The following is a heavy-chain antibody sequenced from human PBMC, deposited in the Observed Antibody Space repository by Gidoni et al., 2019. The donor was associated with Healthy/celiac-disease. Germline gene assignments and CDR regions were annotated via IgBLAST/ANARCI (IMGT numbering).Heavy chain of an antibody. CDR3: ARRCLSDAFDI. J-gene: IGHJ3*02. CDR2: IYYGGST. V-gene: IGHV4-39*01. Sequence: QLQLQESGPGLVKPSETLSLTCTVSGGSISSSSYYGVWFRQPPGKGLEWIGSIYYGGSTYYNPTLKSRVTISVDTSKNQFSLKLSSVTAADTSVYYCARRCLSDAFDIWGQGTMVTVSS. CDR1: GGSISSSSYY.